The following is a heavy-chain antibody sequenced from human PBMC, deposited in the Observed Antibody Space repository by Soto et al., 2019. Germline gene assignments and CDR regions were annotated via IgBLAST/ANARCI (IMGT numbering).Heavy chain of an antibody. Sequence: QVQLVQSGAEVKKPGASVKVSCKASGYTFTSYGISLVRQAPGQGLEWMGWISAYNGNTNYAQKLQGRVTMTTDTSPSTAYMELRSLRSDDTAVYYCARMVDYYDSSGYLGYWGQGTLVTVSS. J-gene: IGHJ4*02. D-gene: IGHD3-22*01. CDR3: ARMVDYYDSSGYLGY. CDR1: GYTFTSYG. CDR2: ISAYNGNT. V-gene: IGHV1-18*04.